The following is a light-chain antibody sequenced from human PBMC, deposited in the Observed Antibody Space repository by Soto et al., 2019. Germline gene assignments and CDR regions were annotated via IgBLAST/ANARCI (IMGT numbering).Light chain of an antibody. CDR3: QQYNDYSWT. J-gene: IGKJ1*01. CDR2: KVS. CDR1: QSLNNW. Sequence: DIQLTQSPSTLSASVGDRVTITYRASQSLNNWLAWYQQRPGKAPKLLIYKVSNLQSGVPSRFSGSGSGTEFTLTINSLQPDDFATYYCQQYNDYSWTFGQGTKVEVQ. V-gene: IGKV1-5*03.